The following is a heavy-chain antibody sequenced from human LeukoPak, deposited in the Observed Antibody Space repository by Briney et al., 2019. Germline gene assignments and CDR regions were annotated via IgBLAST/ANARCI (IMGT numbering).Heavy chain of an antibody. CDR2: IYPGDSDT. CDR3: ARRGATHDYYYGMDV. Sequence: LGESLKISCKGSGYSFTSYWIGWVRRMPGKGLEWMGIIYPGDSDTRYSPSFQGQVTISADKSISTAYLQWSSLKASDTAMYYCARRGATHDYYYGMDVWGQGTTVTVSS. V-gene: IGHV5-51*01. D-gene: IGHD1-26*01. CDR1: GYSFTSYW. J-gene: IGHJ6*02.